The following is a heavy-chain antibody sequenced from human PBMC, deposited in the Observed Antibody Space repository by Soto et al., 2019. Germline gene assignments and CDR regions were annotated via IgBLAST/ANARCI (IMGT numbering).Heavy chain of an antibody. Sequence: ASVKVSCKASGYTFTSYGISWVRQAPGQGLEWMGWISAYNGNTNYAQKLQGRVTMTTDTSTSTAYMELRSLRSGDTAVYYCARAGSVVVINDFDYWGQGTLVTVSS. CDR3: ARAGSVVVINDFDY. CDR1: GYTFTSYG. CDR2: ISAYNGNT. V-gene: IGHV1-18*01. J-gene: IGHJ4*02. D-gene: IGHD3-22*01.